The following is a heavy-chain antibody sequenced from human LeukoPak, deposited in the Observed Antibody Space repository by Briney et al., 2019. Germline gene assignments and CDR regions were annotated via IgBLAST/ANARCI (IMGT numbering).Heavy chain of an antibody. D-gene: IGHD5-18*01. CDR1: RFTFSSYA. CDR2: ISYDGSNK. CDR3: ARDSEYSYGYVDY. J-gene: IGHJ4*02. Sequence: GRSLRLSCAASRFTFSSYAMHWVRQAPGKGLEWVAVISYDGSNKYYADSVKGRFTISRDNSKNTLYLQMNSLRAEDTAVYYCARDSEYSYGYVDYWGQGTLVTVSS. V-gene: IGHV3-30*04.